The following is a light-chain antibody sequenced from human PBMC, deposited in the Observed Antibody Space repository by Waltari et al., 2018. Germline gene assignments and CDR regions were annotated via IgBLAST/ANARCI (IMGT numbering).Light chain of an antibody. CDR1: ESISIW. J-gene: IGKJ2*01. CDR2: RAS. CDR3: QQYDSESYT. Sequence: DIQLTRSPSTLSASVEDKVTITCRAKESISIWLAWYQHKPGTAPNLLIYRASTVERGVPSRFSGAGSGTEFTLTISSLQPDDFATYYCQQYDSESYTFGQGTKLEIK. V-gene: IGKV1-5*03.